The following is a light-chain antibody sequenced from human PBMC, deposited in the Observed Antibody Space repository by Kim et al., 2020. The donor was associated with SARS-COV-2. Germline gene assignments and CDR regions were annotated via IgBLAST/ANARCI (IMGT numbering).Light chain of an antibody. J-gene: IGKJ3*01. CDR2: KAS. CDR3: QQYKSFPLT. CDR1: QSISTW. V-gene: IGKV1-5*03. Sequence: DIQMTQSPSTLSASVGDRVTITCRASQSISTWLAWYQQKPGKAPKLLIYKASSLESGDPSRFSGSGSGTEFALTISSLQPDDFATYYCQQYKSFPLTFGPGTKVDIK.